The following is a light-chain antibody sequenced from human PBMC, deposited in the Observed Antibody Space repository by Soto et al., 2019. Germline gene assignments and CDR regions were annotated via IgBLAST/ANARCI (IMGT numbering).Light chain of an antibody. CDR3: QQYNTYVT. V-gene: IGKV1-5*03. CDR1: QTISGW. J-gene: IGKJ4*01. CDR2: KAS. Sequence: DIRITHSPSTLSGSVGDRVTITCRASQTISGWLAWYQQKPGKAPKLLIYKASTLKSGVPSRFSGSGSGTEFTLTISSLQPDDFATYYCQQYNTYVTFCGGTKVDIK.